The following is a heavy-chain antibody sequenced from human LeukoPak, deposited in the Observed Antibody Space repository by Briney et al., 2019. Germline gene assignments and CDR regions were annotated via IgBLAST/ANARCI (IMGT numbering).Heavy chain of an antibody. CDR1: GFTFSIYA. J-gene: IGHJ6*02. CDR2: LSGGGEIT. Sequence: GGSLRLSCAASGFTFSIYAMSWVRQAPGKGLECVSALSGGGEITYYADSVNGRFTISRDNSKSTLYLQMNSLRAEDTAIYYCAKMMVRGVPYYGMDVWGQGTTVTVSS. D-gene: IGHD3-10*01. V-gene: IGHV3-23*01. CDR3: AKMMVRGVPYYGMDV.